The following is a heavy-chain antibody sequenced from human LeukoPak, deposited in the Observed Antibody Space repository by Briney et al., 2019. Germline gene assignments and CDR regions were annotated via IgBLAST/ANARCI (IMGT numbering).Heavy chain of an antibody. J-gene: IGHJ3*02. D-gene: IGHD6-13*01. Sequence: SETLSLTCTVSGGSISSYYWSWIRQPPGKGLEWIGYIYYSGSTYYNPSLKSRVTISVDTSKNQFSLKLSSVTAADTAVYYCARDWAAAGTTDAFDIWGQGTMVTVSS. CDR2: IYYSGST. CDR3: ARDWAAAGTTDAFDI. V-gene: IGHV4-59*12. CDR1: GGSISSYY.